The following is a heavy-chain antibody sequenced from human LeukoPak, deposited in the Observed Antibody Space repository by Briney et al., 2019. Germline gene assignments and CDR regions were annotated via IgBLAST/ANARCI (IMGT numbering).Heavy chain of an antibody. Sequence: QPGGSLRLSCADSGFTFSGYWMNWVRQAPGKGLEWVANISQNGGEKYYVDSVKGRFTISRDNGKNSLYLQMNCLSAEDTAVYYCARYRHLGYWGQGTLVTVSS. CDR3: ARYRHLGY. J-gene: IGHJ4*02. CDR1: GFTFSGYW. CDR2: ISQNGGEK. V-gene: IGHV3-7*01.